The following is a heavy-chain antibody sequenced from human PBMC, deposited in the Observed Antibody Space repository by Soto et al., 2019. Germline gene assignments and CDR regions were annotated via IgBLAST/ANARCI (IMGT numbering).Heavy chain of an antibody. Sequence: PGGSLRLSCAASGFTFSSYWMSWVRQAPGKGLEWVANIKQDGSEKYYVDSVKGRFTISRDNAKNSLYLQMNSLRAEDTAVYYCARARAAFYDFWSGYQDYGMHVWGQGTTVTVS. V-gene: IGHV3-7*01. CDR2: IKQDGSEK. CDR1: GFTFSSYW. CDR3: ARARAAFYDFWSGYQDYGMHV. J-gene: IGHJ6*02. D-gene: IGHD3-3*01.